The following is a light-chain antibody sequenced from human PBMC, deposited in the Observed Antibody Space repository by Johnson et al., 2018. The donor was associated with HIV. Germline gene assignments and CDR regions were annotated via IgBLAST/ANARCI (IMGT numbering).Light chain of an antibody. CDR2: EDN. V-gene: IGLV1-51*02. J-gene: IGLJ1*01. CDR3: GAWDSSLSAEV. CDR1: SSNVGNNV. Sequence: QAVLTQPPSVSAAPGQKVTISCSGSSSNVGNNVVSWYQQLPGTAPKVLIYEDNKRPSGIPDRFSGSKSATSATLGITGLQTGDEADYYCGAWDSSLSAEVFGTGTKVTVL.